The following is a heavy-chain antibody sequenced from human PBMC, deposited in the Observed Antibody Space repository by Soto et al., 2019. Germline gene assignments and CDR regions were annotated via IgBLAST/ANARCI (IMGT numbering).Heavy chain of an antibody. CDR1: GGSISSHY. CDR3: ARDGREASGMDV. D-gene: IGHD1-26*01. J-gene: IGHJ6*02. V-gene: IGHV4-59*11. CDR2: IYYRGST. Sequence: PSETLSLTCTVSGGSISSHYWSWVRQAPGMGLEWIGHIYYRGSTNYNPSLRSRSTISVDTSKNQFSLKPNSVTTADAAVYYCARDGREASGMDVWGQGTKVTVSS.